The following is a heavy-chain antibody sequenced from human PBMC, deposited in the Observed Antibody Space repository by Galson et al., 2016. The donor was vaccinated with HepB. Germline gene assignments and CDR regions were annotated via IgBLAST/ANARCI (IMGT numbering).Heavy chain of an antibody. J-gene: IGHJ4*02. CDR2: ISIDGSIN. Sequence: SLRLSCAASGFTFSSSAMHWVRQAPGKGLEWVAAISIDGSINYHADSVTGRFTISRDNSRNTLFLEMNSLRVEDTAVYYCAKPLHPSSRWYFDHWGQGILVTVSS. D-gene: IGHD4-23*01. CDR1: GFTFSSSA. CDR3: AKPLHPSSRWYFDH. V-gene: IGHV3-30*18.